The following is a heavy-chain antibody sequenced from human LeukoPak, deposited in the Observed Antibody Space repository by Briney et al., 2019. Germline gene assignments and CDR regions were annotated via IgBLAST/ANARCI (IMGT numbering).Heavy chain of an antibody. D-gene: IGHD1-1*01. CDR3: ARGGLIQRHAFDI. CDR2: ISSSGSTI. CDR1: GFTFSSYE. Sequence: GGSLRLSCAASGFTFSSYEMNRVRQAPGKGLEWVSYISSSGSTIYYADSVKGRFTISRDNAKNSLYLQMNSLRGEDTALYYCARGGLIQRHAFDIWGQGTMVTVSS. J-gene: IGHJ3*02. V-gene: IGHV3-48*03.